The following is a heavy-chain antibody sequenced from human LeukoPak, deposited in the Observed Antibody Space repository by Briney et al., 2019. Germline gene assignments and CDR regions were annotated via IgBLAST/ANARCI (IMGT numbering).Heavy chain of an antibody. CDR2: IYYSGST. CDR1: GGSIRSYY. Sequence: SSETLSLTCTGSGGSIRSYYWSWLRQPPGKGLEWIGFIYYSGSTSYNPSLKSRVSISVDTSKNQISLKRSSVTAADTAVYYCARRNALDIWGQGTMVTVSS. J-gene: IGHJ3*02. CDR3: ARRNALDI. V-gene: IGHV4-59*01.